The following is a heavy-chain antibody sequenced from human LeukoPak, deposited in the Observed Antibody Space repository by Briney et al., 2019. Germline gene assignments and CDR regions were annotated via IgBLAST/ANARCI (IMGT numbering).Heavy chain of an antibody. D-gene: IGHD3-3*01. CDR2: ISGSSGST. J-gene: IGHJ4*02. V-gene: IGHV3-23*01. Sequence: GGSLRLSCAASGFTFSSFAMSWVRQAPGKGLEWVSAISGSSGSTYYADSVKGRFTISRDYSKNTLYLQMNSLRAEDTAVYYCARSTYYDFWSGDHLLSDYWGQGTLVTVSS. CDR3: ARSTYYDFWSGDHLLSDY. CDR1: GFTFSSFA.